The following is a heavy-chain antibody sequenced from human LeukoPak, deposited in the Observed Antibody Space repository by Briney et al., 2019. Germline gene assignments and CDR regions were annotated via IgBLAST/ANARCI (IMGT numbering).Heavy chain of an antibody. V-gene: IGHV4-39*07. CDR1: GGSISSSSYY. J-gene: IGHJ4*02. Sequence: PSETLSLTCTVSGGSISSSSYYWGWIRQPPGKGLEWIGSIYYSGSTYYNPSLKSRVTISVDTSKNQFSLKLSSVTAADTAVYYCARVSLRGTCTNWVCPDFDYWGQGTLVTVSS. CDR3: ARVSLRGTCTNWVCPDFDY. CDR2: IYYSGST. D-gene: IGHD2-8*01.